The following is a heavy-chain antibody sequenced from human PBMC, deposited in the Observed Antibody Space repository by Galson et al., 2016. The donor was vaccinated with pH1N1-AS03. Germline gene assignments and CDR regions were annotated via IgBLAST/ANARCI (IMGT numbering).Heavy chain of an antibody. CDR1: GGSISSGGYY. Sequence: TLSLTCDVSGGSISSGGYYWNWIRQHPGKGLEWIGYIFHSGSTYYNPSLESLVSISVDTSKNQFSLKLKSVTAADTAVYYCARQDSGAYYLDSWGPGTLVTVSS. V-gene: IGHV4-31*01. D-gene: IGHD1-26*01. J-gene: IGHJ4*02. CDR3: ARQDSGAYYLDS. CDR2: IFHSGST.